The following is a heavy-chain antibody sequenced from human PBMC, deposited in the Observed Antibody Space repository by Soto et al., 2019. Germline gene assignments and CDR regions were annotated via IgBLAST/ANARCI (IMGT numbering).Heavy chain of an antibody. CDR3: ARYSYGHYYYYGMDV. CDR1: GGSVSSGSYY. CDR2: IYYSGST. D-gene: IGHD5-18*01. J-gene: IGHJ6*02. V-gene: IGHV4-61*01. Sequence: SETLSLTCTVSGGSVSSGSYYWSWIRQPPGKGLEWIGYIYYSGSTNYNPSLKSRVTISVDTSKNQFSLKLSSVTAADTAVYYCARYSYGHYYYYGMDVWGQGTTVTVCS.